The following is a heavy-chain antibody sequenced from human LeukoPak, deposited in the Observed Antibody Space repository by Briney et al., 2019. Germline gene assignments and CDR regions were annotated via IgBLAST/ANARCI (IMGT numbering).Heavy chain of an antibody. Sequence: GGSLRLSCAASGFIFSHHGMHWVRQAPGKGLEWVAVIWSDATNRFYADSVKGRFIISRDNSQNTVSLQMNSLRVKDTAIYYCARDAQRGFDYSNSLKNWGHGTLVTVSS. CDR3: ARDAQRGFDYSNSLKN. D-gene: IGHD4-11*01. V-gene: IGHV3-33*01. CDR1: GFIFSHHG. CDR2: IWSDATNR. J-gene: IGHJ4*01.